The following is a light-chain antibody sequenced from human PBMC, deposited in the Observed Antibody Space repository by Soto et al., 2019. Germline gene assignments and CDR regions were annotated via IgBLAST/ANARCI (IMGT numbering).Light chain of an antibody. CDR1: QAISSW. Sequence: DIQMPQSPYTLSGSVGDRVTITCRASQAISSWLAWYQQKPGKAPKLLIYKASTLKSGVPSRFSGSGSGTEFTLTISSLQPDDFATYYCQHYNSYLEAFGQGAKVDIK. V-gene: IGKV1-5*03. CDR3: QHYNSYLEA. J-gene: IGKJ1*01. CDR2: KAS.